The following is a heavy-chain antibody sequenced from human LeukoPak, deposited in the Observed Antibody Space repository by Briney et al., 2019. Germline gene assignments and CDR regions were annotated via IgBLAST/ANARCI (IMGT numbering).Heavy chain of an antibody. Sequence: SVKVSCKASGGTFSSYAISWVRQAPGQGLEWMGGIIPIFGTANYAQKFQGRVTITADKSTSTAYMELSSLRSEDTAVYYCARLGYSSSSDDYWGQGTLVTVSS. V-gene: IGHV1-69*06. CDR1: GGTFSSYA. J-gene: IGHJ4*02. CDR2: IIPIFGTA. D-gene: IGHD6-6*01. CDR3: ARLGYSSSSDDY.